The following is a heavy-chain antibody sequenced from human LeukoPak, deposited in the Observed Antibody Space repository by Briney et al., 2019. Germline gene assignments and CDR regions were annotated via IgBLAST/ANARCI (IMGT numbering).Heavy chain of an antibody. J-gene: IGHJ4*02. CDR3: AKGADGGVGISILDY. Sequence: GGSLRLSCAASGFTFSSYAMRWVRQAPGKGLEWVSAIRGGGGSTYYADSVKGRFTISRDNSKNTLYLQMNRLRAEDTAVYYCAKGADGGVGISILDYWGQGTLVTVSS. CDR2: IRGGGGST. D-gene: IGHD3-3*01. CDR1: GFTFSSYA. V-gene: IGHV3-23*01.